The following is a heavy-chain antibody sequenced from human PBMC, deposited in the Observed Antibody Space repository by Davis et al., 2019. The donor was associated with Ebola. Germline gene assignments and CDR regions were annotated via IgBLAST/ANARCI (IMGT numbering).Heavy chain of an antibody. V-gene: IGHV3-30-3*01. J-gene: IGHJ4*02. CDR3: ARDKQSYRRRDLPDY. CDR1: GFTFSSYA. Sequence: GESLKISCAVSGFTFSSYAMHWVRQAPGKGLEWVAVISYDGSNKYYADSVKGRFTISRDNSKNTLYLQMNSLRAEDTAVYYCARDKQSYRRRDLPDYWGQGTLVTVSS. CDR2: ISYDGSNK. D-gene: IGHD3-10*01.